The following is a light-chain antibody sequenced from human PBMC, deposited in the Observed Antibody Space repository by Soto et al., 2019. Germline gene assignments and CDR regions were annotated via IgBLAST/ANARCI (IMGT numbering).Light chain of an antibody. J-gene: IGKJ1*01. CDR2: GAS. Sequence: EIVLTQTPGTLSLSPWERATLACRASQSVSSSSLAWYQQKPGQAPRLLIYGASSRATGIPDWFSGSGSGTDFTLTISRLEPEDFAVDYCQQYGSSPRAFGQGTKVEIK. V-gene: IGKV3-20*01. CDR1: QSVSSSS. CDR3: QQYGSSPRA.